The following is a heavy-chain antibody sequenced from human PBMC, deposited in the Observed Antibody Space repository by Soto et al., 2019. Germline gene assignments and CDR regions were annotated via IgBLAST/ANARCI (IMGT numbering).Heavy chain of an antibody. D-gene: IGHD5-12*01. CDR1: NGSISTYY. CDR2: IYYTGSP. Sequence: PSEILSLPCTVSNGSISTYYWSWIRQPPGRSLEWIGHIYYTGSPTYNPSLKSRVTISENPSKKTVSLTLISVTAEDTAVYYCARSRSTRQPFDYWGRGTLVTVSS. J-gene: IGHJ4*02. CDR3: ARSRSTRQPFDY. V-gene: IGHV4-59*01.